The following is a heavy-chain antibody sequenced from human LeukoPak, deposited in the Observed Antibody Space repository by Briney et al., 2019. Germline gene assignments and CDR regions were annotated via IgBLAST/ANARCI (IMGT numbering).Heavy chain of an antibody. J-gene: IGHJ4*02. CDR3: ARARGGVLRFLEWFHDY. CDR1: GGTFSSYA. D-gene: IGHD3-3*01. V-gene: IGHV1-69*13. CDR2: IIPMFGTA. Sequence: ASVKVSCKASGGTFSSYAISWVRQAPGQGLEWMEGIIPMFGTANYAQQFQGRVTITADESTSTAYMELSSLRSEDTAVYYCARARGGVLRFLEWFHDYWGQGTLVTVSS.